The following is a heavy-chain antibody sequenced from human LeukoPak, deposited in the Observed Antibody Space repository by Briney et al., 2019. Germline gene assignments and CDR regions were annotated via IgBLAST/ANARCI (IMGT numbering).Heavy chain of an antibody. CDR1: GFTFSHYG. CDR3: AKDAQRGFDYSNSLEH. CDR2: IWSDATNQ. Sequence: AGGSLRLSCEASGFTFSHYGMHWVRQAPGKGLEWVAVIWSDATNQYYADSVKGRFTISRDNFKNTVSLQMNSLRAEDTAVYYRAKDAQRGFDYSNSLEHWGQGSLVTVSS. V-gene: IGHV3-33*06. J-gene: IGHJ4*02. D-gene: IGHD4-11*01.